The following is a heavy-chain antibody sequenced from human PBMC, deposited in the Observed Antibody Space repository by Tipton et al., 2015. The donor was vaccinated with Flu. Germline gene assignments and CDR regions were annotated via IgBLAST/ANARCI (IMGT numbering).Heavy chain of an antibody. CDR2: IYTNGRT. D-gene: IGHD1-26*01. J-gene: IGHJ3*02. V-gene: IGHV4-61*02. CDR3: ARYSGSNARGEINDAFDI. Sequence: TLSLTCIVSGGSISSGSYFWSWIRQPAGKGLQWIGRIYTNGRTNYNPSLESRVSISADTSKNDFSLSLSSVTAADTAMYYCARYSGSNARGEINDAFDIWGQGTMVSVSS. CDR1: GGSISSGSYF.